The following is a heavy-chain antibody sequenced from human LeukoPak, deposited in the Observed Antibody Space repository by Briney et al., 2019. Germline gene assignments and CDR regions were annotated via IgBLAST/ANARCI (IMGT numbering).Heavy chain of an antibody. CDR2: IYYSGST. V-gene: IGHV4-59*01. Sequence: PSETLSLTCTVSGGSISSYYWSWIRQPPGKGLEWIGYIYYSGSTNYNPSLKSRVTISVDTSKNQFSLKLSSVTAADTAVYYCARGSAYYYDSSAWGAFDIWGQGTMVTVSS. CDR3: ARGSAYYYDSSAWGAFDI. CDR1: GGSISSYY. D-gene: IGHD3-22*01. J-gene: IGHJ3*02.